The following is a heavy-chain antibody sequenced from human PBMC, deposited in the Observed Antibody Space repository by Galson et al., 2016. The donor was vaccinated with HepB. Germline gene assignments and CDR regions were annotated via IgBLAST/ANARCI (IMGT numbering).Heavy chain of an antibody. CDR2: ISHDGSNS. CDR3: AKGDYDVLRYSDH. Sequence: SLSLSCAASGFTFNVYGMHWVRQAPGKGLEWVACISHDGSNSYHVDSVKGRFTISRDNFKSTLYLEMNSLRGEDTAIYYCAKGDYDVLRYSDHWGQGTLVTVSS. CDR1: GFTFNVYG. D-gene: IGHD3-9*01. V-gene: IGHV3-30*18. J-gene: IGHJ4*02.